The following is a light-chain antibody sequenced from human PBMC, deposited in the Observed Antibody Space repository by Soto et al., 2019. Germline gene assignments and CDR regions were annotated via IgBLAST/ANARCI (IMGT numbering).Light chain of an antibody. CDR2: DAS. CDR3: QQRSNWLIT. J-gene: IGKJ5*01. CDR1: QSVSSN. V-gene: IGKV3-11*01. Sequence: IVLTQSPATLSLSPWERATLSCRASQSVSSNLAWYQQKPGQAPRLLIYDASNRATGIPARFSGSGSGTDFTLTISSLEPEDFAVYYCQQRSNWLITFGQGTRLEIK.